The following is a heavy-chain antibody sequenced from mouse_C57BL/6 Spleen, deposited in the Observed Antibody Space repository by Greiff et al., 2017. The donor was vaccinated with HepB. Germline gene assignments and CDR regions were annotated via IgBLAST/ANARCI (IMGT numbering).Heavy chain of an antibody. CDR3: ERVAATVGVRYWDFDV. J-gene: IGHJ1*03. CDR1: GYTFTDYN. D-gene: IGHD1-1*01. CDR2: INPNNGGT. V-gene: IGHV1-18*01. Sequence: EVQLQQSGPELVKPGASVKIPCKASGYTFTDYNMDWVKQSHGKSLEWIGDINPNNGGTIYNQKFKGKATLTVDKSSSTAYMELSSLTSEDTAVYNCERVAATVGVRYWDFDVWGTGTTVTVSS.